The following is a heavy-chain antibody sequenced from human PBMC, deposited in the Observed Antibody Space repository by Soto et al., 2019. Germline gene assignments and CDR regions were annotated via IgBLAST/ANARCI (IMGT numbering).Heavy chain of an antibody. D-gene: IGHD3-10*01. CDR2: IYYSRST. Sequence: QVQLQGSGPGLVKPSQTLSLTCTVSGGSISSGDYYWSWIRQAPGKGLEWIGNIYYSRSTYYNPSLKSRITISVDTSKNQFSLKLTSVTAADTAVYYCARAQLWFGESLYDRSAHFDYWGQGTQVTVSS. CDR1: GGSISSGDYY. J-gene: IGHJ4*02. V-gene: IGHV4-30-4*01. CDR3: ARAQLWFGESLYDRSAHFDY.